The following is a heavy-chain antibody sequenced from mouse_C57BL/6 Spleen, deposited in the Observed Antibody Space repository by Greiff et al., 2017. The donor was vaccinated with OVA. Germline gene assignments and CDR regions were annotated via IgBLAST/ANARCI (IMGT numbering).Heavy chain of an antibody. Sequence: EVKLVESEGGLVQPGRSMKLSCTASGFTFSDYYMAWVRQVPEKGLEWVANINYDGSSTYYMDSLKSRFIISRDNAKNILSLQMSSLKSEDTATYYCARDRDSSVHYFDYWGQGTTLTVSS. CDR2: INYDGSST. CDR3: ARDRDSSVHYFDY. V-gene: IGHV5-16*01. J-gene: IGHJ2*01. D-gene: IGHD3-2*02. CDR1: GFTFSDYY.